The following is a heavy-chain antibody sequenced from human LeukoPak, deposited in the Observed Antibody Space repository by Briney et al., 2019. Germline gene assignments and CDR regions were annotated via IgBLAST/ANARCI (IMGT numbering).Heavy chain of an antibody. J-gene: IGHJ4*02. CDR1: GYTFTGYH. V-gene: IGHV1-2*06. CDR3: ARDQEAFDY. Sequence: RASVKVSCKASGYTFTGYHMHWVRQAPGQGLEWMGRINPNSGDTNYAQKFQGRVTMTRDTSISTAYMELSGLRSEDTAVYYCARDQEAFDYWGQGTLVTVSS. CDR2: INPNSGDT.